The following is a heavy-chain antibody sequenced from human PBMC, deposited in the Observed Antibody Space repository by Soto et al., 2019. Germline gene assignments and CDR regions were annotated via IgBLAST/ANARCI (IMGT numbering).Heavy chain of an antibody. CDR1: GFTFSRYA. J-gene: IGHJ6*03. V-gene: IGHV3-23*01. D-gene: IGHD6-19*01. CDR3: AKAPGIAVAGPLYYYYYMDV. CDR2: ISGSGAST. Sequence: PGGSLRLSCAASGFTFSRYAMSWVRQAPGKGLEWVSAISGSGASTYYADSVKGRFAISRDNPKNTLYLKMNSLRAEDTAVYYCAKAPGIAVAGPLYYYYYMDVWGKGTTVIVSS.